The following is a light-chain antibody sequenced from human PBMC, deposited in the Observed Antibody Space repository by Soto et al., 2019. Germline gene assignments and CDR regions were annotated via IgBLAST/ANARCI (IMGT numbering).Light chain of an antibody. J-gene: IGKJ1*01. V-gene: IGKV1-39*01. CDR2: SAT. CDR1: QSISTY. Sequence: DIQMTQSPSSLSASVGDRVTITCRASQSISTYLNWYQQKPGQAPKLLMYSATTLLGGVPSRFSGSGSGTDFSLTISSLQPEDFATYYCQQSFSTPQTFGQGTKVDIK. CDR3: QQSFSTPQT.